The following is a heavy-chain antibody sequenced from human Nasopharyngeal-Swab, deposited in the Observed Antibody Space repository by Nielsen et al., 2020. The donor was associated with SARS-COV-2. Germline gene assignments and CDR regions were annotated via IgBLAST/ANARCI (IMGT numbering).Heavy chain of an antibody. J-gene: IGHJ4*02. CDR3: ARDAGGSGGGY. CDR1: GFTFSSYG. V-gene: IGHV3-33*01. Sequence: GGSLRLSCAASGFTFSSYGMHWVRQAPGKGLEWVAVIWYDGSNKYYADSVKGRFTISRDNSKNTLYLQMNSLRAEDMAVYYCARDAGGSGGGYWGQGTLVTSPQ. D-gene: IGHD3-16*01. CDR2: IWYDGSNK.